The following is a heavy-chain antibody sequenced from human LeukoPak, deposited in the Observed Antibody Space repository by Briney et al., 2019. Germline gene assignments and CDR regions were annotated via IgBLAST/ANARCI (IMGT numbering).Heavy chain of an antibody. CDR3: AKGPGARGHFNWFDP. J-gene: IGHJ5*02. CDR2: ITASSTTI. V-gene: IGHV3-48*04. CDR1: GITFSTYV. Sequence: PGGSLRLSCAASGITFSTYVMNWVRQAPGQGLEWISYITASSTTIYYADSVKGRFTISRDNARNSLYLQMNDLRGEDTAVYYCAKGPGARGHFNWFDPWGQGTLVTVSS. D-gene: IGHD5-12*01.